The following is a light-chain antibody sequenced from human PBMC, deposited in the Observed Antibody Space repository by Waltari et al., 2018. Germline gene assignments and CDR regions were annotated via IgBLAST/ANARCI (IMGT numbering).Light chain of an antibody. CDR1: SSDVGRYDL. J-gene: IGLJ1*01. CDR2: EVS. Sequence: QSALTQPASVSGSPGQSITISCTGSSSDVGRYDLVPWSQQRPGKAPKLMIYEVSKRPSGVSNRFSGSKSGNTASLTISGLQGEDEADYYCCSYVGSSTFLYVFGIGTKVTVL. V-gene: IGLV2-23*02. CDR3: CSYVGSSTFLYV.